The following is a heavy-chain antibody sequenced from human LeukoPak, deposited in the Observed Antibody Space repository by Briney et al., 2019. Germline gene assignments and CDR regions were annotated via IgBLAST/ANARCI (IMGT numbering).Heavy chain of an antibody. V-gene: IGHV3-48*03. CDR2: ISSGGSTI. CDR3: AREYSSSSGRCFDS. Sequence: GGSLRLSCAVSGFTFSSYEMNWIRQAPGKGLEWISYISSGGSTIYYADSVKGRFTISRDNAKNSLYLQMNSLRAEDTAVYYCAREYSSSSGRCFDSWGQGTLVTVSS. J-gene: IGHJ4*02. D-gene: IGHD6-6*01. CDR1: GFTFSSYE.